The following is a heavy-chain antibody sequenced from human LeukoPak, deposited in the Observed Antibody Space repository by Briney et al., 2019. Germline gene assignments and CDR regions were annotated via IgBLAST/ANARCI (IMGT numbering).Heavy chain of an antibody. CDR1: GFTFSSYG. CDR3: ARGDYYDSSGYFPLRAFDI. J-gene: IGHJ3*02. V-gene: IGHV3-33*01. D-gene: IGHD3-22*01. Sequence: GGSLRLSCAASGFTFSSYGMHWVHQAPGKGLEWVAVIWYDGSNKYYADSVKGRFTISRDNSKNTLYLQMNSLRAEDTAVYYCARGDYYDSSGYFPLRAFDIWGQGTMVTVSS. CDR2: IWYDGSNK.